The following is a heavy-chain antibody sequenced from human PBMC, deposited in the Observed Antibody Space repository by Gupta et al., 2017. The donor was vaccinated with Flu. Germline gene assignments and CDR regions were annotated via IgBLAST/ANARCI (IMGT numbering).Heavy chain of an antibody. V-gene: IGHV4-39*01. Sequence: WGWIRQPPGKGLEWIGSIYYSGSTYYNPSLKSRVTISVDTSKNQFSLKLSSVAGADTAVYYCARLVSGSSWYGSFGWFDPWGQGTLVTVSS. CDR2: IYYSGST. J-gene: IGHJ5*02. CDR3: ARLVSGSSWYGSFGWFDP. D-gene: IGHD6-13*01.